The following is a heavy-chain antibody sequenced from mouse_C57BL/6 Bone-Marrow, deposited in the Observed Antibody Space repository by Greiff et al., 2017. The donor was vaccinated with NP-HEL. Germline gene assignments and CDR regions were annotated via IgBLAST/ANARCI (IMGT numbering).Heavy chain of an antibody. CDR2: ISSGSSTI. Sequence: EVKVVESGGGLVKPGGSLKLSCAASGFTFSDYGMHWVRQAPEKGLEWVAYISSGSSTIYYADPVKGRFTISRDNAKNTLFLQMTSLRSEDTAMYYCASHYYGSSPFDYWGQGTTLTVSS. J-gene: IGHJ2*01. CDR3: ASHYYGSSPFDY. D-gene: IGHD1-1*01. V-gene: IGHV5-17*01. CDR1: GFTFSDYG.